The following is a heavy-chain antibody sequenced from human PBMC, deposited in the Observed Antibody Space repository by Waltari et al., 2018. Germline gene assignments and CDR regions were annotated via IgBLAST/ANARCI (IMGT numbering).Heavy chain of an antibody. D-gene: IGHD3-22*01. CDR2: ISYNERKR. CDR3: ARDYCDRTNCHGMDV. V-gene: IGHV3-30*04. Sequence: QVQLVESGGGVVQPGRSLRLSCAASEFTFSSYAMHWVRQAPGKGLEWVAVISYNERKRCYVDSVKGRFTISRDNSNKMLYLQMNSLRVEDTAVYYCARDYCDRTNCHGMDVWGQGTTVTVSS. J-gene: IGHJ6*02. CDR1: EFTFSSYA.